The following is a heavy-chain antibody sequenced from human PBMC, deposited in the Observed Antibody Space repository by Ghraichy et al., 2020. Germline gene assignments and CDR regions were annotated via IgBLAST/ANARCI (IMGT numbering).Heavy chain of an antibody. Sequence: GGSLRLSCAASGFTFSNYAMNWVRQAPGKGLEWVAVIDGGGHRTYYADSVKGRFTISRDNSKYTLYLQMNGLRPEHTAVYYCAKGRLTGGVDWTFDSWGQGTLVTVSS. CDR2: IDGGGHRT. D-gene: IGHD3-9*01. V-gene: IGHV3-23*01. CDR1: GFTFSNYA. CDR3: AKGRLTGGVDWTFDS. J-gene: IGHJ4*02.